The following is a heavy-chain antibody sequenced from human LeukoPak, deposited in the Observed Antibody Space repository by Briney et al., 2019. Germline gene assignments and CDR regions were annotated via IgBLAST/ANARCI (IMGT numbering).Heavy chain of an antibody. V-gene: IGHV3-11*01. CDR2: FSSSCSTI. CDR1: GFTFSDYY. Sequence: GGSLRLSCAASGFTFSDYYMSWIRQATEKGLVWVSYFSSSCSTIYYADSVKGRFTISRDNAKNSLYLQMNSLRAEDTAVYYCARTSDYYDSRRNAYYYYGMDVWGQGTTVTVSS. CDR3: ARTSDYYDSRRNAYYYYGMDV. J-gene: IGHJ6*02. D-gene: IGHD3-22*01.